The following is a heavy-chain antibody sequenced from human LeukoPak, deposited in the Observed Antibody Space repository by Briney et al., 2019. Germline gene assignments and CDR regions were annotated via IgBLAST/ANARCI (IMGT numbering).Heavy chain of an antibody. D-gene: IGHD5-12*01. Sequence: SVKVSCKASGYTFTGYYMHWVRQAPGQGLEWMGGIIPIFGTANYAQKFQGRVTITADESTSTAYMELSSLRSEDTAVYYCARQGGYDYSGLDYWGQGTLVTVSS. V-gene: IGHV1-69*13. CDR1: GYTFTGYY. CDR3: ARQGGYDYSGLDY. CDR2: IIPIFGTA. J-gene: IGHJ4*02.